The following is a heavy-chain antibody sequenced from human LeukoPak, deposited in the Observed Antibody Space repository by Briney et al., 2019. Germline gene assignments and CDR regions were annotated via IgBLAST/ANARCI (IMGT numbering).Heavy chain of an antibody. D-gene: IGHD2-8*02. Sequence: GGSLRLSCAASGFTVNSNYMSWVRQAPGKGLEWVSVIYSGGSTYYADSVKGRFTISRDNAKNSLYLQMNSLRAEDTAVYYCASSPSIWSDPAEYFQHWGQGTLVTVSS. CDR3: ASSPSIWSDPAEYFQH. CDR2: IYSGGST. V-gene: IGHV3-53*01. CDR1: GFTVNSNY. J-gene: IGHJ1*01.